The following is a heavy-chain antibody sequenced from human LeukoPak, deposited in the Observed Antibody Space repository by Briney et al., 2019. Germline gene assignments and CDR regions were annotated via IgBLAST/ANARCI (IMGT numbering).Heavy chain of an antibody. J-gene: IGHJ4*02. CDR3: ARDKAGTGSLDY. CDR2: INHSGST. D-gene: IGHD1-1*01. V-gene: IGHV4-34*01. Sequence: SETLSLNCAVYGGSFSGYYWSWIRQPPGKGLEWIGEINHSGSTNYNPSLKSRVTISVDTSKNQFSLKLSSVTAADTAVYYCARDKAGTGSLDYWGQGTLVTVSS. CDR1: GGSFSGYY.